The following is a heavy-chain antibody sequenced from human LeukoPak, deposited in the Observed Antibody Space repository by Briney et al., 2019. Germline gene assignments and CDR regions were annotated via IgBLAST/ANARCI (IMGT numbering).Heavy chain of an antibody. Sequence: SETLSLTCTVSGGSISSYYWSWIRQPPGKGLEWIGYIYYGGSTNYNPSLKSRVTISVDTSKNQFSLKLSSVTAADTAVYYCARGPHYALGIYFDYWGQGTLVTVSS. J-gene: IGHJ4*02. CDR1: GGSISSYY. V-gene: IGHV4-59*01. D-gene: IGHD7-27*01. CDR2: IYYGGST. CDR3: ARGPHYALGIYFDY.